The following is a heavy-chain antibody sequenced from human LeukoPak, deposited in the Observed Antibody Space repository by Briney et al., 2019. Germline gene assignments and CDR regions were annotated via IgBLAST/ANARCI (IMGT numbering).Heavy chain of an antibody. D-gene: IGHD3-3*01. CDR2: ISGSGGST. J-gene: IGHJ4*02. Sequence: GGSLRLSCAASGFTFSSYAMSWVRQAPGKGLEWVSAISGSGGSTYYADSVKGRLTISRHNSKNTLYLQMNSLRAEDTAVYYCVGTDYDFWSGYYLPRFDYWGQGTLVAVS. V-gene: IGHV3-23*01. CDR1: GFTFSSYA. CDR3: VGTDYDFWSGYYLPRFDY.